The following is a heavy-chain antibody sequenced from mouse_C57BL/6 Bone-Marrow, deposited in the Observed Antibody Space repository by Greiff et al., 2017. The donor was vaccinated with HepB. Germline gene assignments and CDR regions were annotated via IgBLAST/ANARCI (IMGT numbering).Heavy chain of an antibody. CDR3: ARGGCLGYY. V-gene: IGHV2-2*01. CDR1: GFSLPSYG. Sequence: VQLQQSGPGLVQPSQSLSITCTVSGFSLPSYGVHWVRQSPGKGLEWLGVIWSGGSTDYNPAFISRLGISKDNSKSQVFFKMNRLQADDPALYYCARGGCLGYYWGQGASVTVSS. CDR2: IWSGGST. D-gene: IGHD2-10*02. J-gene: IGHJ4*01.